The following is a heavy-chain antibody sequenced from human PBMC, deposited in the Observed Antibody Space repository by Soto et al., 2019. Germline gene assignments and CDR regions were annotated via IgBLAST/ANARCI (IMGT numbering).Heavy chain of an antibody. V-gene: IGHV1-18*01. D-gene: IGHD1-1*01. CDR3: ARDLDNWNYYYYGMDV. Sequence: GASVKVSCRASGCTFSSYAIIWVRQVPGQGLEWMGWISAYNGNTNYARKLQGRVTMTTDTSTSTAYMELRSLRSDDTAVYYCARDLDNWNYYYYGMDVWGQGTTVTVS. CDR1: GCTFSSYA. CDR2: ISAYNGNT. J-gene: IGHJ6*02.